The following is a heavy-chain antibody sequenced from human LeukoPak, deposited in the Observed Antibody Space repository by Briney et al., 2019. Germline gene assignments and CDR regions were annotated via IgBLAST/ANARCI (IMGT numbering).Heavy chain of an antibody. V-gene: IGHV3-48*01. J-gene: IGHJ4*02. CDR2: ISSSSSTI. CDR1: GSTFSSYS. Sequence: GGSLRLSCAASGSTFSSYSMNWVRQAPGKGLEWVSYISSSSSTIYYADSVKGRFTISRDNAKNSLYLQMNSLRAEDTAVYYCARDRYCSSTSCYILGDDYWGQGTLVTVSS. CDR3: ARDRYCSSTSCYILGDDY. D-gene: IGHD2-2*02.